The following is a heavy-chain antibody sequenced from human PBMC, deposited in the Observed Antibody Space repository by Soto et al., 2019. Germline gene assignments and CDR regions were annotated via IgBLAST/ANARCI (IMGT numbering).Heavy chain of an antibody. CDR2: ISRDSIFI. CDR3: ARRIDYGEDY. CDR1: GFTFSTYS. Sequence: EVQLVESGGGLVKPGGSLRLSCAASGFTFSTYSMNWVRQAPGKGPEWVSSISRDSIFIYYADSVRGRFTISRDNAKNSLYLQMNSLRADDTAVYYCARRIDYGEDYWGQGTLVTVSS. D-gene: IGHD3-16*01. J-gene: IGHJ4*02. V-gene: IGHV3-21*01.